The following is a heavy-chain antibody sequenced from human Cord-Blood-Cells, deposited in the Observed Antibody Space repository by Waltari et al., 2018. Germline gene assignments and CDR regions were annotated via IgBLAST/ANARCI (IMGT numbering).Heavy chain of an antibody. J-gene: IGHJ4*02. V-gene: IGHV4-34*01. Sequence: QVQLQQWGAGLLKPSETLSLTCAVYVGSFSGYYWSWIRQPPGKGLEWIGEINHSGSTNYNPSLKSRVTISVDTSKNQFSLKLSSVTAADTAVYYCARGYCSSTSCYTRRGNYFDYWAREPWSPSPQ. CDR3: ARGYCSSTSCYTRRGNYFDY. D-gene: IGHD2-2*02. CDR1: VGSFSGYY. CDR2: INHSGST.